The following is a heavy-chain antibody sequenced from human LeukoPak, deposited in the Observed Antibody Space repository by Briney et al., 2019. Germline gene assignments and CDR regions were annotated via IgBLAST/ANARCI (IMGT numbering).Heavy chain of an antibody. V-gene: IGHV3-9*01. CDR3: AKDIGSRQWLVNFDY. CDR1: GFTFDDYA. D-gene: IGHD6-19*01. Sequence: GGSLRLSCAASGFTFDDYAMRWVRQAPGKGLEWVSGIYWNSGSTGYADSVKGRFTISRDNAKDSLYLQMNRLRAEDTALYYCAKDIGSRQWLVNFDYWGQGTLVTVSS. J-gene: IGHJ4*02. CDR2: IYWNSGST.